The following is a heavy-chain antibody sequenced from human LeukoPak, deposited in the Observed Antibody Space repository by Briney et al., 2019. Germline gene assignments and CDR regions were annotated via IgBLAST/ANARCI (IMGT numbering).Heavy chain of an antibody. CDR3: ARSPNWLHDGGYFYL. V-gene: IGHV3-53*01. Sequence: PGGSLSLSCAASGFTVSNNYMSLVRQGPRKGLEWVSVYSGGRTYYAVSVKGRFTISRDNCKKAVFLKMISLGAEDTAVYYCARSPNWLHDGGYFYLWGRGSLVTVS. CDR2: YSGGRT. J-gene: IGHJ2*01. D-gene: IGHD5-24*01. CDR1: GFTVSNNY.